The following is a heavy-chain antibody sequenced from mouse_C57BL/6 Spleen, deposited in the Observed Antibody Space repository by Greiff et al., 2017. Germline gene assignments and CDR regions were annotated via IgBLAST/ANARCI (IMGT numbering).Heavy chain of an antibody. Sequence: VHVKQSGPVLVKPGASVKMSCKASGYTFTDYYMNWVKQSHGKSLEWIGVINPYNGGTSYNQKFKGKATLTVDKSSSTAYMELNSLTSEDSAVYYCARSEDGDYWGQGTTLTVSS. D-gene: IGHD2-3*01. CDR3: ARSEDGDY. CDR1: GYTFTDYY. CDR2: INPYNGGT. J-gene: IGHJ2*01. V-gene: IGHV1-19*01.